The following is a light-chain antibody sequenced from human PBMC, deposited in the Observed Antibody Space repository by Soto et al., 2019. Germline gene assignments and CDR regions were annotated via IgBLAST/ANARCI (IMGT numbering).Light chain of an antibody. Sequence: QSVLTQPASVSGSPGQSITISCTGTSSDIGNYNLVSWYQQHPGKVPKLIIYQVNDRPSGVSTRFSASKSGNTASLTISGLQTEDDADYYCSSYATDSTPLFGTGTKLTVL. CDR2: QVN. CDR1: SSDIGNYNL. CDR3: SSYATDSTPL. J-gene: IGLJ1*01. V-gene: IGLV2-23*02.